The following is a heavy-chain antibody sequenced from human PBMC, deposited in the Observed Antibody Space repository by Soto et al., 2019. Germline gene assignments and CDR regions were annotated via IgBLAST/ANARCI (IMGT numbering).Heavy chain of an antibody. CDR3: ARGYGDYGYPNGNWFDT. D-gene: IGHD4-17*01. V-gene: IGHV4-30-4*01. J-gene: IGHJ5*01. CDR1: GDSFNSDDYY. CDR2: IFNSGNT. Sequence: PSETLSLTCTVSGDSFNSDDYYWTWVRQPPGKGLEWIGYIFNSGNTYYDPSLKSRVSISIDTSKNQISLKLKYVTAADTAVYYCARGYGDYGYPNGNWFDTWGQGTLVTVSS.